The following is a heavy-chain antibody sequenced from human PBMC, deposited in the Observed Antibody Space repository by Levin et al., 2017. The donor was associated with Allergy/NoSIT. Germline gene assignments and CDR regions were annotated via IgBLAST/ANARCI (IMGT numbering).Heavy chain of an antibody. J-gene: IGHJ6*02. CDR1: GFTFSSYA. V-gene: IGHV3-23*01. CDR3: AKGDCSSTSCYQPYYYYGMDV. CDR2: ISGSGGST. D-gene: IGHD2-2*01. Sequence: AGGSLRLSCAASGFTFSSYAMSWVRQAPGKGLEWVSAISGSGGSTYYADSVKGRFTISRDNSKNTLYLQMNSLRAEDTAVYYCAKGDCSSTSCYQPYYYYGMDVWGQGTTVTVSS.